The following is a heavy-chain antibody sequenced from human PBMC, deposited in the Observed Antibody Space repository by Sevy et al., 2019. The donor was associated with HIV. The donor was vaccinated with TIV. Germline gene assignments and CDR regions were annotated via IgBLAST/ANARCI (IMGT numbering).Heavy chain of an antibody. CDR3: ASLESDLGELSLGGFRAFDI. D-gene: IGHD3-16*02. CDR1: GYSFTSYW. J-gene: IGHJ3*02. Sequence: GESLKISCKGSGYSFTSYWIGWVRQMPGKGLEWMGIIYPGDSDTRYSPSFQGQVTISADKSISNAYLQWSCLKDSDTAMYYCASLESDLGELSLGGFRAFDIWGQGTMVTVSS. CDR2: IYPGDSDT. V-gene: IGHV5-51*01.